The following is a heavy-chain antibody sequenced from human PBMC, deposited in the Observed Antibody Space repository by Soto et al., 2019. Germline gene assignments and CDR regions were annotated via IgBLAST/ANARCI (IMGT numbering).Heavy chain of an antibody. D-gene: IGHD2-15*01. CDR3: AREARYCSGGSCYPGYFDY. CDR2: INPNSGGT. J-gene: IGHJ4*02. V-gene: IGHV1-2*04. CDR1: GYTFTGYY. Sequence: ASVKVSCKASGYTFTGYYMHWVRQAPGQGLEWMGWINPNSGGTNYAQKFQGWVTMTRDTSISTAYMELSRLRSDDTAVYYCAREARYCSGGSCYPGYFDYWGQGTLVTVSS.